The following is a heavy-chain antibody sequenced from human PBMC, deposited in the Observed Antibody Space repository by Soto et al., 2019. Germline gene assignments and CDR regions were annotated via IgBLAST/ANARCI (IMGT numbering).Heavy chain of an antibody. J-gene: IGHJ4*02. CDR1: GGTFRTYA. D-gene: IGHD4-17*01. CDR2: IIPIFGSA. Sequence: QVQLVQSGAEVKKPGSSVKVSCKASGGTFRTYAITWVRQAPGQGLEWMGGIIPIFGSAKYVQKFQDRVTLTADESTSTAYMELSSLRSEDTAVYYCATTRDYFLDYWGQGTLVTVSS. CDR3: ATTRDYFLDY. V-gene: IGHV1-69*01.